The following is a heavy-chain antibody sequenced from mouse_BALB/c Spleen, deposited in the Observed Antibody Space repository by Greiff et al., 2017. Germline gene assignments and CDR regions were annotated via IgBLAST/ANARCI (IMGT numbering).Heavy chain of an antibody. CDR1: GFSLTSYG. J-gene: IGHJ4*01. Sequence: QVQLKESGPGLVAPSQSLSITCTVSGFSLTSYGVHWVRQPPGKGLEWLGVIWAGGSTNYNSALMSRLSISKDNSKSQVFLKMNSLQTDDTAMYYCARDKYGNYGGAMDYWGQGTSVTVSS. CDR2: IWAGGST. D-gene: IGHD2-10*02. V-gene: IGHV2-9*02. CDR3: ARDKYGNYGGAMDY.